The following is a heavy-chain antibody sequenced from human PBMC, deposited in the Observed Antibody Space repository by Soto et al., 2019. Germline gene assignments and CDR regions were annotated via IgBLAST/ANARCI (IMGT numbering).Heavy chain of an antibody. J-gene: IGHJ4*02. D-gene: IGHD1-26*01. V-gene: IGHV3-30-3*01. CDR1: GFTFRTYA. CDR2: LSYDGNNN. Sequence: QVQLVESGGGVVQPGRSLRLSSAASGFTFRTYAMHWVRQAPGKGLEWVAFLSYDGNNNYYADSVKGRFTVSRDNSKNTLYLQMNSLRREDTAVYYCATREGAVDYWGQGTLVTVSS. CDR3: ATREGAVDY.